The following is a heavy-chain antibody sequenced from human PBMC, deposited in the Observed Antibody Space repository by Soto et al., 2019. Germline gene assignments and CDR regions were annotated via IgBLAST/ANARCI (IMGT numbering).Heavy chain of an antibody. CDR1: GGSISSGDYY. D-gene: IGHD5-12*01. CDR2: IYTSGST. Sequence: ASETLSLTCTVSGGSISSGDYYWSWIRQPAGKGLEWIGRIYTSGSTNYNPSLKSRVTMSVDTSKNQFSLKLSSVTAADTAVYYCARDYPYSGYALDAFDIWGQGTMVTVSS. J-gene: IGHJ3*02. CDR3: ARDYPYSGYALDAFDI. V-gene: IGHV4-61*02.